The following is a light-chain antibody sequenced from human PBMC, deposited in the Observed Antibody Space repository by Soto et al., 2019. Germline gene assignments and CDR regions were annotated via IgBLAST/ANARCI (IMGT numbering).Light chain of an antibody. Sequence: EIVLTQSPGTLSLSPRERATLSCRASQSVSSSYLAWYQQKPGQAPRLLIYGASSRATGIPDRLSGSGSGTDFTLTISRLEPEDFAVYYCQQYGSSPPITFGQGTRLEMK. CDR3: QQYGSSPPIT. J-gene: IGKJ5*01. CDR1: QSVSSSY. V-gene: IGKV3-20*01. CDR2: GAS.